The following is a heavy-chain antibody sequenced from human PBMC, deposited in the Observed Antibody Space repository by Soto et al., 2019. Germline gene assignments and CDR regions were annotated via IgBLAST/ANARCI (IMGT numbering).Heavy chain of an antibody. CDR1: GDTLTSYG. Sequence: ASVKVSCKASGDTLTSYGISWVRHAPGQGLEWMGWISAYNGNTNYAQKLQGRVTMTTDTSTSTAYMELRSLRSDDTAVYYCARAGVPANAVGEYYYYYYGMDVWGQGTTVTVSS. CDR2: ISAYNGNT. D-gene: IGHD2-2*01. V-gene: IGHV1-18*04. J-gene: IGHJ6*02. CDR3: ARAGVPANAVGEYYYYYYGMDV.